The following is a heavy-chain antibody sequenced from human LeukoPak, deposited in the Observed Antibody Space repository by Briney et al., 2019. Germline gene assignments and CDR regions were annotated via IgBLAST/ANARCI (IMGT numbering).Heavy chain of an antibody. J-gene: IGHJ4*02. V-gene: IGHV3-23*01. Sequence: GGSLTLSCAASGFTFSNYAMSWVRQAPGKGLEWVSGISGSGTSTYYVDSVKGRFTISRDNSKSTLYLQMNSLRAEDTAVYYCAKDKSHTAMVTNPDYWGQGTLVTVSS. CDR2: ISGSGTST. CDR3: AKDKSHTAMVTNPDY. D-gene: IGHD5-18*01. CDR1: GFTFSNYA.